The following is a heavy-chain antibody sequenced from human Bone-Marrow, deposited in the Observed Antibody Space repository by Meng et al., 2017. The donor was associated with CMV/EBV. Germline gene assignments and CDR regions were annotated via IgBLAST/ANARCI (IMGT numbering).Heavy chain of an antibody. J-gene: IGHJ4*02. CDR3: ARGVLGAAAVPIDY. CDR1: GGSLSSYY. CDR2: IYYSGST. Sequence: GSLRLSCTVSGGSLSSYYWSWIRQPPGKGLEWIGYIYYSGSTNYNPSLKSRVTISVDTSKNQFSLKPSSVTAADTAVYYCARGVLGAAAVPIDYWGQGTLVTSPQ. V-gene: IGHV4-59*01. D-gene: IGHD6-13*01.